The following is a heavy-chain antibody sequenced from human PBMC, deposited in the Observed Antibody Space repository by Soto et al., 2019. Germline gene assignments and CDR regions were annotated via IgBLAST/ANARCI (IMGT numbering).Heavy chain of an antibody. J-gene: IGHJ3*02. Sequence: ASETLSLSYTVSGGSISSGDYYWTWIRQPPGKGLEWIGYIYYSGNTYYNPSLKSRLTISLDTPKSQFSLKLSSVAAADTAVYYCAKTITLTNDAFDIWGQGTMVTVSS. D-gene: IGHD4-4*01. V-gene: IGHV4-30-4*01. CDR3: AKTITLTNDAFDI. CDR1: GGSISSGDYY. CDR2: IYYSGNT.